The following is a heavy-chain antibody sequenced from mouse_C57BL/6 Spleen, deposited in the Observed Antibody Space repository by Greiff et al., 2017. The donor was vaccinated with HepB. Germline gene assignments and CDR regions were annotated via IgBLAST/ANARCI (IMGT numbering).Heavy chain of an antibody. CDR2: ISYDGSN. D-gene: IGHD2-5*01. V-gene: IGHV3-6*01. Sequence: ESGPGLVKPSQSLSLTCSVTGYSITSGYYWNWIRQFPGNKLEWMGYISYDGSNNYNPSLKNRISITRDTSKNQFFLKLNSVTTEDTATYYCARLYSNSYAMDYWGQGTSVTVSS. CDR1: GYSITSGYY. J-gene: IGHJ4*01. CDR3: ARLYSNSYAMDY.